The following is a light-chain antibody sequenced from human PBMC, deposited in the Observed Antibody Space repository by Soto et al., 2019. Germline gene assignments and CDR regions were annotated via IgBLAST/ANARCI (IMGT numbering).Light chain of an antibody. CDR1: QSISSY. CDR3: QQSYSTPRVT. J-gene: IGKJ4*01. V-gene: IGKV1-39*01. CDR2: AAS. Sequence: DIQMTQSPSSLSASVGDRVTITCRASQSISSYLNRYQQKPGKAPKLLIYAASSLQSGVPSRFSGSGSGTDFTLTISSLQPEDFATYYCQQSYSTPRVTFDGGTKVEIK.